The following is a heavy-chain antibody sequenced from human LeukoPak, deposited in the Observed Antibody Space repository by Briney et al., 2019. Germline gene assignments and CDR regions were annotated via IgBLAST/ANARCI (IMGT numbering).Heavy chain of an antibody. CDR3: ARDRRDIVVVPAAD. V-gene: IGHV3-21*01. CDR2: ISSSSSYI. Sequence: GGSLRLSCAASGFTFSSYSMNWVRQAPGKGLEWVSSISSSSSYIYCADSVKGRFTISRDNAKNSLYLQMNSLRAEDTAVYYCARDRRDIVVVPAADWGQGTLVTVSS. J-gene: IGHJ4*02. D-gene: IGHD2-2*01. CDR1: GFTFSSYS.